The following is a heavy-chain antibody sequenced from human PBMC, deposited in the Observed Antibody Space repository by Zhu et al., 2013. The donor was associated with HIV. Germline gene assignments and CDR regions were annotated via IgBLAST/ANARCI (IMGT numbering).Heavy chain of an antibody. CDR2: IIPIFGTA. Sequence: QVQLVQSGAEVKKPGSSVKVSCKASGGTFSSYAISWVRQAPGQGLEWMGGIIPIFGTANYAQKFQGRVTITADKSTSTAYMELSSLRSEDTAVYYCARGVLLRFLVEGGTTYYGMDVWGQGDHGSPSP. J-gene: IGHJ6*02. D-gene: IGHD3-3*01. V-gene: IGHV1-69*06. CDR1: GGTFSSYA. CDR3: ARGVLLRFLVEGGTTYYGMDV.